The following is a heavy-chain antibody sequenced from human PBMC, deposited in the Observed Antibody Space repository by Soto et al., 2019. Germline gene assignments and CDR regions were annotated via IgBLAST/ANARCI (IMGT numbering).Heavy chain of an antibody. CDR2: INRDGSKK. CDR3: ARDVSPGSSSLYLDAFDI. J-gene: IGHJ3*02. Sequence: VHLEESGGDLVQPGGSLRLSCAASGFTLSAYWMTWVRQAPGKGLEWVANINRDGSKKSYLDSVWGRFTISRDKVGISLYFQMDSLRADDTALYYCARDVSPGSSSLYLDAFDIWGQGTMVTVSS. CDR1: GFTLSAYW. V-gene: IGHV3-7*01. D-gene: IGHD6-13*01.